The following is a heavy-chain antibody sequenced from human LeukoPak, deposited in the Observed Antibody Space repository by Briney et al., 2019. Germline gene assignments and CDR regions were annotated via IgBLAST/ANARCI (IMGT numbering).Heavy chain of an antibody. Sequence: SETLSLTCTVSGASISSYYWSWIRQPPGKGLEWIGYIYYTGSTNYNPSLKSRVTISVDTSKNQFSLKLSSVTAADTAVYYCARHIAAAGKFDYWGQGTLVTVSS. J-gene: IGHJ4*02. D-gene: IGHD6-13*01. CDR3: ARHIAAAGKFDY. CDR1: GASISSYY. V-gene: IGHV4-59*01. CDR2: IYYTGST.